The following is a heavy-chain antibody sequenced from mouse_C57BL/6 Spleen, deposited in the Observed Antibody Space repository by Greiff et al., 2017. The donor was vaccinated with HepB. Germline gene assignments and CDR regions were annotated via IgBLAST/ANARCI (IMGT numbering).Heavy chain of an antibody. J-gene: IGHJ1*03. CDR1: GYSFTGYY. D-gene: IGHD1-1*01. Sequence: EVQLQQSGPELVKPGASVKISCKASGYSFTGYYMNWVKQSPEKSLEWIGEINPSTGGTTYNQKFKAKATLTVDKSSSTAYMQLKSLTSEDSAGYYCARSSYYYGSSYEGYFDVWGTGTTVTVSS. CDR2: INPSTGGT. CDR3: ARSSYYYGSSYEGYFDV. V-gene: IGHV1-42*01.